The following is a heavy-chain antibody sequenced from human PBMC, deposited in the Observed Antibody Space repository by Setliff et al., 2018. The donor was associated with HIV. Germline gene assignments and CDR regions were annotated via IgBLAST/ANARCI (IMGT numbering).Heavy chain of an antibody. V-gene: IGHV4-61*02. D-gene: IGHD5-12*01. CDR2: VHSTGTT. Sequence: SETLSLTCTVSGGSIRNGLYYWHWIRQPPGKGLEWIGSVHSTGTTIYNPSLKSRVTMSVDTSKNQFSLKLASVTAADTAVYYCAREPLDIAGIRFQNWGQGTLVTVSS. CDR1: GGSIRNGLYY. J-gene: IGHJ1*01. CDR3: AREPLDIAGIRFQN.